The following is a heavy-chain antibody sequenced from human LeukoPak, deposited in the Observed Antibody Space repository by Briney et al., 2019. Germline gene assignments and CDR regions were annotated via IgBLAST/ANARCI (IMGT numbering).Heavy chain of an antibody. J-gene: IGHJ2*01. CDR3: ARDSFYYDSSGYPRGQDWYFDL. CDR1: GFTFSSYD. D-gene: IGHD3-22*01. CDR2: IGTAGDT. V-gene: IGHV3-13*01. Sequence: GGSLRLSCAASGFTFSSYDMHWVRQATGKGLEWVSAIGTAGDTYYPGSVKGRFTISRENAKNSLYLQMNSLRAGDTAVYYCARDSFYYDSSGYPRGQDWYFDLWGRGTLVTVSS.